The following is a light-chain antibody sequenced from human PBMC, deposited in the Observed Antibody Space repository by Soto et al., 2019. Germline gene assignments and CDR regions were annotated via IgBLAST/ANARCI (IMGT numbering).Light chain of an antibody. CDR3: QQYNSYPET. J-gene: IGKJ1*01. CDR1: QSISSW. V-gene: IGKV1-5*01. CDR2: DAS. Sequence: DIPMTQSPSTLSASVGDRVTITCRASQSISSWLAWYQQKPGKAPKLLIYDASSLESGVPSRFSGSGSGTEFTLTISSLQPDDFATYSCQQYNSYPETFGQGTKGEI.